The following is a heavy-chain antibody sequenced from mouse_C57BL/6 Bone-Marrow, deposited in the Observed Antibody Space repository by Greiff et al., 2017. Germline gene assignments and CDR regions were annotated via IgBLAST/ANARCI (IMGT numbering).Heavy chain of an antibody. CDR2: IYPGDGDT. CDR1: GYAFSSSW. Sequence: VQLQQSGPELVKPGASVKISCKASGYAFSSSWMNWVKQRHGKGLEWIGRIYPGDGDTNYNGKFKGKATLTADKSSSKAYIQLSSLTSEDSAVYFCARSAYYYAMDYWGQGTSVTVSS. CDR3: ARSAYYYAMDY. J-gene: IGHJ4*01. V-gene: IGHV1-82*01.